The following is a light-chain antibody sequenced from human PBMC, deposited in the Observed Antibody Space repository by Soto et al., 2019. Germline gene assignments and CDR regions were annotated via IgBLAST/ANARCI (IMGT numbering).Light chain of an antibody. CDR1: QSVTRGY. Sequence: EIVLTQSPGTLSLSPGERATLSCRASQSVTRGYLAWYQQKPGQAPRLIIYSTSSRATGIPDRFSGGGSGTDFTLTISRLEPEDFAVYYCQQYGSSPPFSFGPGTKVDIK. J-gene: IGKJ3*01. V-gene: IGKV3-20*01. CDR3: QQYGSSPPFS. CDR2: STS.